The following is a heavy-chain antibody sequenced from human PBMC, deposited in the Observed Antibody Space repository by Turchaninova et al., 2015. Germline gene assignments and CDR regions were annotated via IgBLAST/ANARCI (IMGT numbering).Heavy chain of an antibody. CDR1: GLSWGGSA. V-gene: IGHV3-73*02. CDR2: RRSRTKNYAK. Sequence: EVQLEGSGGGLVQPGGSLKHSGATAGLSWGGSAMHWCPQPSGKGLEWLGRRRSRTKNYAKASAASGRGRFTISRDDSENTAYLQMNSLKTEDTAVYYCTRLVYCTGGVCWYDYWGQGTLVTVSS. CDR3: TRLVYCTGGVCWYDY. D-gene: IGHD2-8*02. J-gene: IGHJ4*02.